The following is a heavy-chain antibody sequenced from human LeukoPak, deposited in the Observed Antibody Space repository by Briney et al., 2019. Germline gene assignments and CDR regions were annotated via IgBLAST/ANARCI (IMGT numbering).Heavy chain of an antibody. J-gene: IGHJ6*02. CDR1: GFTFSTYW. CDR3: ARVSTKMGYYGMGV. D-gene: IGHD5-24*01. CDR2: ISSSSTI. Sequence: QPGGSLGLSCIVSGFTFSTYWVGWVRQAPGKGLEWVSYISSSSTIYYADSVKGRFTISRDNAKNSLYLQMNSLRDEDTAVYYCARVSTKMGYYGMGVWGQGTTVTVSS. V-gene: IGHV3-48*02.